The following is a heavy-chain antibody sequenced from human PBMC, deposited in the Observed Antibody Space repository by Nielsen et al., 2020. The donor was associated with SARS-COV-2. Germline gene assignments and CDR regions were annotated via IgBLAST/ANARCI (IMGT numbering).Heavy chain of an antibody. J-gene: IGHJ6*02. CDR3: AKDQIGMDV. Sequence: SLKISCAASGFTFDDYAMHWVRQAQGKGLEWVLGISWNSGSIGYADSVKGRFTISRDYAKNSLYLQMNSLRAEDTALYYCAKDQIGMDVWGQGTTVTVSS. V-gene: IGHV3-9*01. CDR2: ISWNSGSI. CDR1: GFTFDDYA.